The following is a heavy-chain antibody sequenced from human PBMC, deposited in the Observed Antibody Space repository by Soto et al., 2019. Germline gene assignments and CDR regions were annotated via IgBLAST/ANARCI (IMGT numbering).Heavy chain of an antibody. CDR1: GFTFSSYA. CDR3: ARGSSHTYYDFWSGYWGGDDY. Sequence: QVQLVESGGGVVQPGRSLRLSCAASGFTFSSYAMHWVRQAPGKGLEWVAVISYDGSNKYYADSVKGRFTISRDNSKNTLYLQMNRLRAEDTAVYYCARGSSHTYYDFWSGYWGGDDYRGQGTLVTVSS. V-gene: IGHV3-30-3*01. D-gene: IGHD3-3*01. J-gene: IGHJ4*02. CDR2: ISYDGSNK.